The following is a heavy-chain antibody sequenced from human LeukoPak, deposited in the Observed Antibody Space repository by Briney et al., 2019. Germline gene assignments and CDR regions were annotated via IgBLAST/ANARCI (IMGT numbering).Heavy chain of an antibody. D-gene: IGHD6-13*01. V-gene: IGHV3-74*01. CDR2: IDTNGRTT. CDR3: ARDLAGADDY. J-gene: IGHJ4*02. CDR1: SFAFSGYW. Sequence: GGSLRLSCAASSFAFSGYWFHWVRQATGKGLDWVSRIDTNGRTTNYADSVKGRFTISRDNAKNTLFLEMRSLRAEDTAVYYCARDLAGADDYWGQGTLVTVSS.